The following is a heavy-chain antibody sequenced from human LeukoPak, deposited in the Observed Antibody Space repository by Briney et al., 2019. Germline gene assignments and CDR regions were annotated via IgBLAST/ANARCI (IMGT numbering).Heavy chain of an antibody. CDR1: GFTFSSYS. CDR2: ISSSSSYI. Sequence: AGGSLRLSCAASGFTFSSYSMNWVRQAPGKGLEWVSSISSSSSYIYYADSVKGRFTISRDNAKNSLYLQMNSLRAEDTAVYYCARGPDPYSSVQGGYWGQGTLVTVSS. V-gene: IGHV3-21*01. CDR3: ARGPDPYSSVQGGY. D-gene: IGHD6-25*01. J-gene: IGHJ4*02.